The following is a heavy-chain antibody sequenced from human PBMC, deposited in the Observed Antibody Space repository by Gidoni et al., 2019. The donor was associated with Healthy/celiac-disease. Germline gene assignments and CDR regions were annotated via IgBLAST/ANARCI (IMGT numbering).Heavy chain of an antibody. V-gene: IGHV3-23*01. CDR1: GFTFSSYA. J-gene: IGHJ4*02. D-gene: IGHD2-8*02. CDR3: AKDWWVEMASTQLGYFDY. Sequence: EVQLLESVGGLVQPGGSLRLSFAASGFTFSSYAMSWVRQAPGKGLEWVSAISGSGGSTYYADSVKGRFTISRDNSKNTLYLQMNSLRAEDTAVYYCAKDWWVEMASTQLGYFDYWGQGTLVTVSS. CDR2: ISGSGGST.